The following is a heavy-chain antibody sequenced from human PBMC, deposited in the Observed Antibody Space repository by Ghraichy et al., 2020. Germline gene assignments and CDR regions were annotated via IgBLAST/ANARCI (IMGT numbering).Heavy chain of an antibody. Sequence: GGSLRLSCAASGFTFSSYSMNWVRQAPGKGLEWVSVISSGTSYIYYADSVKGRFTISRDNAKNSLYLQMNSLRAEDTAVYHCARGKEEYSSREPFDYWGQGTLVTVSS. J-gene: IGHJ4*02. D-gene: IGHD6-6*01. V-gene: IGHV3-21*01. CDR3: ARGKEEYSSREPFDY. CDR2: ISSGTSYI. CDR1: GFTFSSYS.